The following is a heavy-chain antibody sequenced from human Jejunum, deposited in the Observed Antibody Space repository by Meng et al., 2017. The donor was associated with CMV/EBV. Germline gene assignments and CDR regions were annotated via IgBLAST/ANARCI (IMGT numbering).Heavy chain of an antibody. Sequence: LGLSCEASGFTFSSFAMSWVRQAPGKGLEWVSGSSSGSTYYAGSVKGRFSISRDNSKSTLFLQMNSLGDEDTAVYYCARGLNWLDPWGQGTLVTVSS. CDR3: ARGLNWLDP. D-gene: IGHD3-10*01. CDR2: SSSGST. V-gene: IGHV3-23*01. J-gene: IGHJ5*02. CDR1: GFTFSSFA.